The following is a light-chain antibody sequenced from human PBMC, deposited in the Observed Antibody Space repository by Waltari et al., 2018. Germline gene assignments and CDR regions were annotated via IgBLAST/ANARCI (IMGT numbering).Light chain of an antibody. Sequence: QSALTQPASVSGSPGQSITISCTGTSSDVGSYNFVSWSQQHPGKAPKFMIYDVSKRPSGVSNRFSGSKSGNTASMTISGLQAEDEADYYCCSYAGTSTVIFGGGTKLTVL. CDR3: CSYAGTSTVI. CDR1: SSDVGSYNF. V-gene: IGLV2-23*02. CDR2: DVS. J-gene: IGLJ2*01.